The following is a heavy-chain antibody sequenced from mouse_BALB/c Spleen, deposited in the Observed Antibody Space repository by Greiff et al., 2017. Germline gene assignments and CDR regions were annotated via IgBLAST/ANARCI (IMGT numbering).Heavy chain of an antibody. CDR2: INPGSGGT. V-gene: IGHV1-54*01. Sequence: QVQLQQSGAELVRPGTSVKVSCKASGYAFTNYLIEWVKQRPGQGLEWIGVINPGSGGTNYNEKFKGKATLTADKSSSTAYMQLSSLTSDDSAVYFCARDYGSSYGDWYFDVWGAGTTVTVSS. J-gene: IGHJ1*01. CDR3: ARDYGSSYGDWYFDV. CDR1: GYAFTNYL. D-gene: IGHD1-1*01.